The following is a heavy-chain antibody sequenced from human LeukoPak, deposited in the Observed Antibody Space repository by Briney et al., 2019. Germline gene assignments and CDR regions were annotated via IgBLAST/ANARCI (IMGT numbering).Heavy chain of an antibody. CDR3: ASGAAAGTM. D-gene: IGHD6-13*01. V-gene: IGHV3-23*01. CDR2: ISGIGGST. CDR1: GLTFSSYA. Sequence: PGRSLRLSCAASGLTFSSYAISWVRQAPRNGVEWVSAISGIGGSTSYAGFVKGRFTISRDNSKNTLYLQMDSLRAEDTAVYYCASGAAAGTMWGEGTLVTASS. J-gene: IGHJ4*02.